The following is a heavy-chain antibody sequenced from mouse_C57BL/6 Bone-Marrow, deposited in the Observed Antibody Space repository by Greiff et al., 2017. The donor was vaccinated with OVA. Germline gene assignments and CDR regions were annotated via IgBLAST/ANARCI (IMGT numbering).Heavy chain of an antibody. V-gene: IGHV1-26*01. Sequence: EVQLQQSGPELVKPGASVKISCKASGYTFTDYYMNWVKQSHGKSLEWIGDINPNNGGTSYNQKFKGKATLTVDKSSSTAYMELRSLTSEDSAVYYCATYGLYAMDYWGQGTSVTVSS. D-gene: IGHD1-1*02. J-gene: IGHJ4*01. CDR1: GYTFTDYY. CDR2: INPNNGGT. CDR3: ATYGLYAMDY.